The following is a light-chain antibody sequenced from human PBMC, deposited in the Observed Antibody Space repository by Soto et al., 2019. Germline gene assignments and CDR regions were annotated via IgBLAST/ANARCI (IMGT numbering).Light chain of an antibody. V-gene: IGLV1-40*01. CDR1: SSNIGAGYE. J-gene: IGLJ1*01. CDR3: QSYDRILIGYV. Sequence: QSVLTQPPSVSEAPGQRVTISCTGSSSNIGAGYEAHWYQQVPGTAPKLLIYENNNRPSGVPDRFSRSKSGTSASLAITGLQAEDEAEYYCQSYDRILIGYVFGTGTKLTVL. CDR2: ENN.